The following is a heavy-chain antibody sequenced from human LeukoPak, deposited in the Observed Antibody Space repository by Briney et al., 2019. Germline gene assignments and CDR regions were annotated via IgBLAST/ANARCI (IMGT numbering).Heavy chain of an antibody. CDR3: ARHPGHSSYGPSYYGMDV. V-gene: IGHV4-59*08. Sequence: SETLSLTCTVSGDSITNYYWSWIRQPPGKGLQWIGFLYYSGTTNYNPSLQSRVTISMDTSKIQFSLKLSSVTAADTAVYYCARHPGHSSYGPSYYGMDVWGQGTTVTVSS. J-gene: IGHJ6*02. D-gene: IGHD4-23*01. CDR2: LYYSGTT. CDR1: GDSITNYY.